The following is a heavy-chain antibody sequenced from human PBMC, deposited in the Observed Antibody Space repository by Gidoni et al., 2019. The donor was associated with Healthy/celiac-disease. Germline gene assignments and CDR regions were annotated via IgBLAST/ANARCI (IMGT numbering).Heavy chain of an antibody. CDR2: ISYDGSNK. J-gene: IGHJ4*02. CDR1: GFTFSSYG. D-gene: IGHD6-19*01. CDR3: ARDRRSSGPGDY. V-gene: IGHV3-30*03. Sequence: QVQLVESGGGVVQPGRSLRLSCAAAGFTFSSYGMHWVRQAPGKGLEWVAVISYDGSNKYYADSVKCRFTISRDNSKNTLYLQMNSLRAEDTAVYYCARDRRSSGPGDYWGQGTLVTVSS.